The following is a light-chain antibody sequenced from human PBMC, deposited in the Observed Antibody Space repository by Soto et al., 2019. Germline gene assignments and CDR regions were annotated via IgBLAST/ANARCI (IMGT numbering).Light chain of an antibody. CDR1: SSDVGGYPY. J-gene: IGLJ1*01. V-gene: IGLV2-14*01. Sequence: QSALTQPASVSGSPGQSITISCTGTSSDVGGYPYVSWYQQHPGKAPKVIIYEVSHRPSGVSDRFSGSKSGNTASLTISGLQAQDACDYFCSSYGSTSTRYVFGTGTKLTVL. CDR3: SSYGSTSTRYV. CDR2: EVS.